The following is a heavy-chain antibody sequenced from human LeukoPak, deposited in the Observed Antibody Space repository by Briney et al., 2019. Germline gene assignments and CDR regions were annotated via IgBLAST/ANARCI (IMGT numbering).Heavy chain of an antibody. CDR3: ARAGYSYGTFDY. Sequence: SETLSLTCTVSGGSMRSYYWSWIRQPPGKGLEWIGYIYYSGSTNYNPSLKSRVTISVDTSKNQFSLKLSSVIAADTAVYYCARAGYSYGTFDYWGQGTLVTVSS. V-gene: IGHV4-59*01. J-gene: IGHJ4*02. D-gene: IGHD5-18*01. CDR2: IYYSGST. CDR1: GGSMRSYY.